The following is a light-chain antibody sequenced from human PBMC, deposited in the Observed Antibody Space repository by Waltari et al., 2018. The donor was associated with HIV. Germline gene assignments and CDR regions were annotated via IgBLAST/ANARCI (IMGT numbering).Light chain of an antibody. CDR3: QQRSNWPPLT. V-gene: IGKV3-11*01. J-gene: IGKJ4*01. CDR1: QSVSNY. Sequence: EIVLTQSPATLSLSPGERATLSCRASQSVSNYLAWYQQKPGQPPRLLIYDASNRATGIPARFSGSGSGTDFTLTINSLEPEDSAVYYCQQRSNWPPLTFGGGTKVEI. CDR2: DAS.